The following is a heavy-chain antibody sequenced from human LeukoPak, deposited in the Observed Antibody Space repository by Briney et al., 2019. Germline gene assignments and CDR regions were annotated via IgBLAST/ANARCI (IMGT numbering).Heavy chain of an antibody. CDR1: GGTFSSYA. Sequence: GASVKVSCKASGGTFSSYAISWVRQAPGQGLEWMGGIIPIFGTANYAQKFQGRVTITADESTSTAYMELSSLRSEDTAVYYCARVGNPYCGGDCYFAYWGQGTLVTVSS. D-gene: IGHD2-21*02. J-gene: IGHJ4*02. CDR2: IIPIFGTA. CDR3: ARVGNPYCGGDCYFAY. V-gene: IGHV1-69*01.